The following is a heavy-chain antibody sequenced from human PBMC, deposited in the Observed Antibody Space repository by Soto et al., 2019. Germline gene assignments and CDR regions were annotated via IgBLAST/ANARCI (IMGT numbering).Heavy chain of an antibody. CDR1: GFTFSNAW. CDR2: IKSKTDGGTT. D-gene: IGHD2-15*01. J-gene: IGHJ4*02. CDR3: TTVPCSGGSCYPYYFDY. Sequence: VQLVESGGGLVKPGGSLRLSCAASGFTFSNAWMSWVRQAPGKGLEWVGRIKSKTDGGTTDYAAPVKGRFTISRDDSKNTLYLQMNSLKTEDTAVYYCTTVPCSGGSCYPYYFDYWGQGTLVTVSS. V-gene: IGHV3-15*01.